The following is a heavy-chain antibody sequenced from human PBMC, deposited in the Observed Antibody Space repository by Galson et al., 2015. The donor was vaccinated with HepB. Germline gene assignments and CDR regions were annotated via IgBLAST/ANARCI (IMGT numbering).Heavy chain of an antibody. CDR2: IWHDGTNQ. CDR1: GFSFSRFD. J-gene: IGHJ4*02. Sequence: SLRLSCAASGFSFSRFDMHWVRQTPDKRLEWLAVIWHDGTNQYYADSVEGRFTISRDNSKNTLFLQMNSLRAEDTALYYCVRESHTAATTFDFWGQGTLVIVSS. CDR3: VRESHTAATTFDF. D-gene: IGHD1-1*01. V-gene: IGHV3-33*01.